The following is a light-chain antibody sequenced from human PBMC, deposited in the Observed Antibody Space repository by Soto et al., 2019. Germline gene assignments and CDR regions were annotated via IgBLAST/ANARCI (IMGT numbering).Light chain of an antibody. J-gene: IGKJ1*01. CDR1: QSISSW. Sequence: DFQIDKCPTPPGLPVGGKVTIPCLASQSISSWLAWYQQKPGKAPKLLIYKASSLESGAPSRFSGSGSGTEFTLTISSLQPDDFATYYCKQDNISTWTFAQGTIVDI. CDR2: KAS. V-gene: IGKV1-5*03. CDR3: KQDNISTWT.